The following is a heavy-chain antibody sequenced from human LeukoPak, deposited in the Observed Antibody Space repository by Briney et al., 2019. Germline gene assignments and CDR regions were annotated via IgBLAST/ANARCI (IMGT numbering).Heavy chain of an antibody. J-gene: IGHJ4*02. D-gene: IGHD6-19*01. CDR2: IHYSGNI. CDR1: GGSISSGGHY. V-gene: IGHV4-31*03. Sequence: PSQTLSLTCTVSGGSISSGGHYWSWIRQHPGEGLEWIGYIHYSGNIYYNPSLKSRLTMSMDTSNNQFSLKLTSLTAADTAIYYCARDLSGEGYYFDSWGQGTLVTVSP. CDR3: ARDLSGEGYYFDS.